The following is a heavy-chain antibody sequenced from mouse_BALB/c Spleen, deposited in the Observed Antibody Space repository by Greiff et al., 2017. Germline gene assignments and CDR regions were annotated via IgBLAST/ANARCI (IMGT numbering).Heavy chain of an antibody. Sequence: QVQLKESGAELARPGASVKMSCKASGYTFTSYTMHWVKQRPGQGLEWIGYINPSSGYTNYNQKFKDKATLTADKSSSTAYMQLSSLTSEDSAVYYCARSYDGYYWFAYWGQGTLVTVSA. J-gene: IGHJ3*01. CDR1: GYTFTSYT. CDR2: INPSSGYT. D-gene: IGHD2-3*01. CDR3: ARSYDGYYWFAY. V-gene: IGHV1-4*01.